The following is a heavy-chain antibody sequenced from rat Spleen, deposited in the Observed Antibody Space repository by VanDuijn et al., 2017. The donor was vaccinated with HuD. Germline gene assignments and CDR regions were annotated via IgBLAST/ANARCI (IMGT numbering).Heavy chain of an antibody. CDR3: ARLGIAAIGNWFSS. V-gene: IGHV5-29*01. CDR2: INYDTTST. Sequence: EVQLVESGGDLVQPGRSLKLSCAASGFTFSNYGMAWVRQAPTRGLEWVATINYDTTSTHYRDSVKGRFTISRDNAKSALFLQMDSLRSEDTATYYCARLGIAAIGNWFSSWGQGTLVTVSS. CDR1: GFTFSNYG. J-gene: IGHJ3*01. D-gene: IGHD1-2*01.